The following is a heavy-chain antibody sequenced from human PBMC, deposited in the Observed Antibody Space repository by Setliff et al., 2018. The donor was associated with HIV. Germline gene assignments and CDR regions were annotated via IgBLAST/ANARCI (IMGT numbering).Heavy chain of an antibody. CDR2: INPSSGST. CDR1: GYTFTSYY. V-gene: IGHV1-46*01. CDR3: AGDPAPSSSASYFQH. J-gene: IGHJ1*01. D-gene: IGHD6-6*01. Sequence: ASVKVSCKASGYTFTSYYMHWVRQAPGQGLEWMGIINPSSGSTTYAQKFQGRVTMTRDTSTSTVYMELSSLRSEDTAVYYCAGDPAPSSSASYFQHWGQGTPVTALL.